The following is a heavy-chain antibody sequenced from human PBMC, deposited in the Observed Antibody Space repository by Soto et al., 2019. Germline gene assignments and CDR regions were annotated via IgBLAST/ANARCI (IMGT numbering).Heavy chain of an antibody. Sequence: GGSLRLSCAASGFTFSSYSMNWVRQAPGKGLEWVSSISSSSSYIYYADSVKGRFTISRDNAKNSLYLQMNSLRAEDTAVYYCACEHSSGWYYFDYWGQGTLVTVSS. D-gene: IGHD6-19*01. V-gene: IGHV3-21*01. J-gene: IGHJ4*02. CDR2: ISSSSSYI. CDR1: GFTFSSYS. CDR3: ACEHSSGWYYFDY.